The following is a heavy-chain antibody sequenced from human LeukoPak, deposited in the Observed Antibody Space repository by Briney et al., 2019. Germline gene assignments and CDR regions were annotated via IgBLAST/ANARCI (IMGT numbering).Heavy chain of an antibody. V-gene: IGHV4-39*07. CDR3: ARGVTMVRGVINPYYYYYMDV. CDR2: IYYSGST. CDR1: GGSISSSSYY. J-gene: IGHJ6*03. Sequence: SETLSLTCTVSGGSISSSSYYWGWIRQPPGKGLEWIGSIYYSGSTYYNPSLKSRVTISVDTSKNQFSLKLSSVTAADTAVYYCARGVTMVRGVINPYYYYYMDVWGKGTTVTVSS. D-gene: IGHD3-10*01.